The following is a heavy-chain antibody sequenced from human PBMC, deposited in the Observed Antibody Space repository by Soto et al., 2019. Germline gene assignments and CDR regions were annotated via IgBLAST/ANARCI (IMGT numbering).Heavy chain of an antibody. J-gene: IGHJ6*02. V-gene: IGHV1-69*01. CDR3: ARLGHITNYGMAV. CDR2: IIPFFGTS. CDR1: GGTFSSYP. D-gene: IGHD1-26*01. Sequence: QVQLVQSGAEVKKPGSSVKVSCEASGGTFSSYPINWVRQAPGQGLEWMGGIIPFFGTSNYPQKVKGRVTITADDSTSIAYMELRSLRSEDTAVYYCARLGHITNYGMAVWGQGTTVTVSS.